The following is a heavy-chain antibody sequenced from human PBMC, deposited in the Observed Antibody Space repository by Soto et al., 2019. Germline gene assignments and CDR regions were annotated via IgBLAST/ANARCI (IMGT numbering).Heavy chain of an antibody. Sequence: EVQLLESGGGLVQPGGSLRLSCAAYGFTFSSYAMSWVRQAPGKGLEWVSAISGSGGSTYYADSVKGRFTISRDNSKNTLYLQMNSLRAEDTAVYYCAKVTTGHSSGWYAEYFQHWGQGTLVTVSS. CDR1: GFTFSSYA. D-gene: IGHD6-19*01. CDR3: AKVTTGHSSGWYAEYFQH. CDR2: ISGSGGST. J-gene: IGHJ1*01. V-gene: IGHV3-23*01.